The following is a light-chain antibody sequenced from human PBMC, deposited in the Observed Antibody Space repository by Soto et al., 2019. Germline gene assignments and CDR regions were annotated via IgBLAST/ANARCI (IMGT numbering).Light chain of an antibody. J-gene: IGLJ1*01. Sequence: QSALTQPPSASGSPGQSVAISCTGTSSDVGGYNYVSWYQQHPGKAPKLMIYEVNKRPSVVPDRFSGSKSGNTASLTVSGLQAEDDADYYCSAYAGSSNVFGTGIKVTVL. CDR1: SSDVGGYNY. V-gene: IGLV2-8*01. CDR2: EVN. CDR3: SAYAGSSNV.